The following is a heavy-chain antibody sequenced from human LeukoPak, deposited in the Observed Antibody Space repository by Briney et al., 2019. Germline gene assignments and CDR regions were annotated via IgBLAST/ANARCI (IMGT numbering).Heavy chain of an antibody. Sequence: NPSETLSLTCAVYGGSFSGYYWSWIRQPPGKGLEWIGEINHSGSTNYNPSLKSRVTMSVDTSKKQFSLNLSSVTAADTAVYYCATTPREYSSTWYYFDYWGQGILVTVSS. CDR2: INHSGST. J-gene: IGHJ4*02. CDR3: ATTPREYSSTWYYFDY. D-gene: IGHD6-13*01. V-gene: IGHV4-34*01. CDR1: GGSFSGYY.